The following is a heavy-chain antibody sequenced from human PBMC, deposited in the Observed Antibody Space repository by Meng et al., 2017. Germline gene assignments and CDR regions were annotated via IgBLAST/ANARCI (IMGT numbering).Heavy chain of an antibody. V-gene: IGHV1-3*01. CDR3: ARAIAVSGTGRFDY. J-gene: IGHJ4*02. Sequence: GQLVQSGAEVKKPGASVKVSCKASGYTFTTYAIHWVRQAPGQRLEWMGWINAGNSDTKYSQKLQGRVTITRDTSASTVYMEVSSLRSEDTGVYYCARAIAVSGTGRFDYWGQGTLVTVSS. CDR1: GYTFTTYA. CDR2: INAGNSDT. D-gene: IGHD6-19*01.